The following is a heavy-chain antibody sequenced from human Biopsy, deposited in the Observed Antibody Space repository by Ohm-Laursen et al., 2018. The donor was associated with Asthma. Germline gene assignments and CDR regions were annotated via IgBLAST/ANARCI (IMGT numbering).Heavy chain of an antibody. CDR3: AKRRGYSDLTDFDH. D-gene: IGHD3-3*01. Sequence: LRLSCAASGFVFRSHAMHWVRQAPGKGLEWVAVVSYDGGVAHYADSMKGRFTISRDNAKSTLYLQMNRLRTDDTAVYYCAKRRGYSDLTDFDHWGQGTLVTVSS. J-gene: IGHJ4*02. CDR2: VSYDGGVA. CDR1: GFVFRSHA. V-gene: IGHV3-30*18.